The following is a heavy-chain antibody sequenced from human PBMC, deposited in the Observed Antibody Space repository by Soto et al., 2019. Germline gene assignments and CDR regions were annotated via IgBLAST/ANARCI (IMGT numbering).Heavy chain of an antibody. D-gene: IGHD2-8*01. CDR3: ARGGSRCTNGVCYGGYPYYYYYYMDV. V-gene: IGHV1-8*01. CDR2: MNPNSGNT. J-gene: IGHJ6*03. CDR1: GYTFTSYD. Sequence: ASVKVSCKASGYTFTSYDINWVRQATGQGLEWMGWMNPNSGNTGYAQKFQGRVTMTRNTSISTAYMELSSLRSEDTAVYYCARGGSRCTNGVCYGGYPYYYYYYMDVWGKGTTVTVSS.